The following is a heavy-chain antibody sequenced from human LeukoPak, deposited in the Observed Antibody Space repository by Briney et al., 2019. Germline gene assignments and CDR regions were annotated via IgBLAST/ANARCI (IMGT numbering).Heavy chain of an antibody. CDR3: ARDLLVTNWFDP. D-gene: IGHD2-15*01. V-gene: IGHV1-69-2*01. CDR2: VDPEDGET. Sequence: ATVKISXKVSGYTFTDYYMHWVQQAPGKGLEWMGLVDPEDGETIYAEKFQGRVTMTTDTSTSTAHMELRSLKSDDTAVYYCARDLLVTNWFDPWGQGTLVTVSS. CDR1: GYTFTDYY. J-gene: IGHJ5*02.